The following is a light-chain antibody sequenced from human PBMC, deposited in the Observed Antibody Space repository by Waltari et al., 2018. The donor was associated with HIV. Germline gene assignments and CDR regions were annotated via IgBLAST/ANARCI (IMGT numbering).Light chain of an antibody. CDR3: QQCYSTPPT. CDR2: WAS. Sequence: DIVMTQSPDSLAVSLSERATIKCKSSKGVVYSSNNKNYVAWDQQKPGQLPKLLISWASTRESGVTDRFSGSGSGTDFTLTISSLQAEDVGVYYCQQCYSTPPTFGPGTKGDIK. CDR1: KGVVYSSNNKNY. V-gene: IGKV4-1*01. J-gene: IGKJ3*01.